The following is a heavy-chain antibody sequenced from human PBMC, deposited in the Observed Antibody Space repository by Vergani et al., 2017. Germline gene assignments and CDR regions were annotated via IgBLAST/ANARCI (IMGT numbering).Heavy chain of an antibody. CDR2: ISWNSGSI. Sequence: EVQLVESGGGLVQPGGSLRLSCAASGFTFSSYAMHWVRQAPGKGLEWVSGISWNSGSIGYSDSVKGRFTISKDNAKNSLYLQMNSLRAEDTALYYCAKDRKYSSGWYFSDYYYYYGMDVWGQGTTVTVSS. CDR3: AKDRKYSSGWYFSDYYYYYGMDV. CDR1: GFTFSSYA. D-gene: IGHD6-19*01. J-gene: IGHJ6*02. V-gene: IGHV3-9*01.